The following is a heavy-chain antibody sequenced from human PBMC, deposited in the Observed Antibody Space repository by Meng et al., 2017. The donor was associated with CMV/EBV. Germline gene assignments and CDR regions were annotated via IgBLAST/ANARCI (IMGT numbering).Heavy chain of an antibody. D-gene: IGHD2-8*01. J-gene: IGHJ4*02. CDR3: ATTTNGCFDN. CDR2: IKQDGTEK. CDR1: GFTFSNYA. V-gene: IGHV3-7*01. Sequence: GESLKISCAASGFTFSNYAMSWIRQAPGKGLEWVANIKQDGTEKYYVPSVKGRFIISRDNAKSSLYLQMNDLRVEDTAVYYCATTTNGCFDNWGQGALVTVSS.